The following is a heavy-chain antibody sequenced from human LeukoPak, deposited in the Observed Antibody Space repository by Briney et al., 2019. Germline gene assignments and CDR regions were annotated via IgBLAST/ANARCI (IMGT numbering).Heavy chain of an antibody. V-gene: IGHV3-30*02. CDR1: EFTFSSYG. Sequence: GGSLRLSCAASEFTFSSYGMHWVRQAPGRGLEWVTFIQYDGSNKYYADSVKGRFTISRDNSKNTLYLQMNSLRAEDTAVYYCAKSSGYGDYGYYYYYMDVWGKGTTVTISS. CDR3: AKSSGYGDYGYYYYYMDV. D-gene: IGHD4-17*01. J-gene: IGHJ6*03. CDR2: IQYDGSNK.